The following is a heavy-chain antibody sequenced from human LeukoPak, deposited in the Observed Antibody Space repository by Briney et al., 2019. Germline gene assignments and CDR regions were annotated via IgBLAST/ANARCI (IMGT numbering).Heavy chain of an antibody. V-gene: IGHV3-7*01. D-gene: IGHD1-14*01. CDR3: ARDLSGITGHTYGRRIDY. Sequence: GGSLRLSCAASGFTFSSHRMSWVRQAPGKGLEWVANIKKDGSEKYYVDSVKGRFTISRDNAKTSLYLQMNSLRAEDTAVYYCARDLSGITGHTYGRRIDYWGQDTVVPVSS. J-gene: IGHJ4*02. CDR1: GFTFSSHR. CDR2: IKKDGSEK.